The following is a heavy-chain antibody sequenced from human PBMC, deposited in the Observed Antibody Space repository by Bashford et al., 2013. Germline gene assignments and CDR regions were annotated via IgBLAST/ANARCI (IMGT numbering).Heavy chain of an antibody. J-gene: IGHJ4*01. CDR2: IVVGSGNT. CDR3: ARVGYGDYLEY. V-gene: IGHV1-58*02. Sequence: VASVKVSCKASGFTFTSSAMQWVRQARGQRLEWIGWIVVGSGNTNYAQKFQERVTITRDMSTSTAYMELSSLKTEDTATYYCARVGYGDYLEYWGQGTTVTVSS. D-gene: IGHD4/OR15-4a*01. CDR1: GFTFTSSA.